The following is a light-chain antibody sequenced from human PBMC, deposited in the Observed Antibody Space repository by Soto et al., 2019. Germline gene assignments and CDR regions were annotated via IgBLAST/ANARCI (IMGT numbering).Light chain of an antibody. Sequence: QPVLTQPASVSGSPGQSITISCIGTSSDIGGYHYVSWYQQHPGKVPKLLIYDVSSRPSGISNRFSGSKSGNTASLTISGLQAEDEAEYYCKSYTSRRTLVFGGGTKLTVL. V-gene: IGLV2-14*03. J-gene: IGLJ2*01. CDR2: DVS. CDR1: SSDIGGYHY. CDR3: KSYTSRRTLV.